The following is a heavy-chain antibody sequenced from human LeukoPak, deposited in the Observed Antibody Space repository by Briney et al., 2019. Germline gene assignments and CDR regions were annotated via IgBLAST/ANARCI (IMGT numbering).Heavy chain of an antibody. V-gene: IGHV3-23*01. D-gene: IGHD5-24*01. CDR1: AFAFSNYA. J-gene: IGHJ5*02. CDR2: ISESGGDT. CDR3: AKQFVDI. Sequence: GGSLRLSCAASAFAFSNYAMKWVRQAPGKGLEWVSSISESGGDTSYADSVKGRFTISRDNSKNTLYLQMNSLRAEDTAVYYCAKQFVDIWGQGTLVIVSS.